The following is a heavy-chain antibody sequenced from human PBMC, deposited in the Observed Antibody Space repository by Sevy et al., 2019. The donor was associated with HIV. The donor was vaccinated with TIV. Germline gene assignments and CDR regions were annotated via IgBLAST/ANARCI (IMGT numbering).Heavy chain of an antibody. Sequence: SETLSLTCTVSGGSISSYYWSWIRQPAGKGLEWIGRIYTSGSTNYNPSLKSRVTMSVATSKNQFSLKLSSVTAADTAVYYCARDDHCSGGSCYSRAYYYGMDVWGQGTTVTVSS. CDR2: IYTSGST. J-gene: IGHJ6*02. CDR1: GGSISSYY. D-gene: IGHD2-15*01. V-gene: IGHV4-4*07. CDR3: ARDDHCSGGSCYSRAYYYGMDV.